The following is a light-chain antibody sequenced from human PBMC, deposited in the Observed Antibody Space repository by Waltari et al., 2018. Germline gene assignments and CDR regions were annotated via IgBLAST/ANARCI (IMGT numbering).Light chain of an antibody. V-gene: IGLV2-14*01. CDR1: SSDVGGYDY. CDR2: AVR. J-gene: IGLJ1*01. Sequence: QSALTQPASVSGSPGQSITISCTGTSSDVGGYDYVSWYQQCPGNAPRLMIYAVRNRPSGISNRFSASKAGNTASLTISGLQAEDEADYYCSSFTSSGAYVVGTGTKVIVL. CDR3: SSFTSSGAYV.